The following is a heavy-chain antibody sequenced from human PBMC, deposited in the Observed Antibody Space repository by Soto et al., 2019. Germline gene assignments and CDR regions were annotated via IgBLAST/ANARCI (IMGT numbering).Heavy chain of an antibody. V-gene: IGHV1-3*04. D-gene: IGHD5-18*01. CDR2: INTGKGDT. CDR3: AKGYSYGVLEPLGY. Sequence: ASVKVSCKASGYTFTAHAMHWVRQAPGQGLEWMGWINTGKGDTKYSQKFQGRITITRDTSASTTYMELNSLRAEDTALYYCAKGYSYGVLEPLGYWGQGTLVTVSS. CDR1: GYTFTAHA. J-gene: IGHJ4*02.